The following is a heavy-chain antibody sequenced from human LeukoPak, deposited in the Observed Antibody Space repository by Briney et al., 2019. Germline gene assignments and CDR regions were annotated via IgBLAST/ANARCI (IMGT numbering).Heavy chain of an antibody. J-gene: IGHJ6*03. CDR2: ISWDGGST. V-gene: IGHV3-43D*04. D-gene: IGHD2-2*01. Sequence: GGSLRLSCAASGFTFDDYAMHWVRQAPGKGLEWVSLISWDGGSTYYADSVKGRFTISRDSSKNSLYLQMNSLRAEDTAAYYCAREGPPGYCSSTSCPYYYYYMDVWGKGTTVTVSS. CDR1: GFTFDDYA. CDR3: AREGPPGYCSSTSCPYYYYYMDV.